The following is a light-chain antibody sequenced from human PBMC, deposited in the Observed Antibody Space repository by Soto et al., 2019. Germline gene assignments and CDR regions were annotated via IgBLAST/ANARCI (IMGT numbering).Light chain of an antibody. CDR1: QSISSY. J-gene: IGKJ5*01. CDR3: QQSYSTPIT. V-gene: IGKV1-39*01. Sequence: DIQMTQPPSSLSASVADRVTITCRASQSISSYLNWYQQKPGNAPKLLIYAASSLQSGVPSRFSGSGSGTDFTLTISSLQPEDFATYYCQQSYSTPITFGQGTRLEI. CDR2: AAS.